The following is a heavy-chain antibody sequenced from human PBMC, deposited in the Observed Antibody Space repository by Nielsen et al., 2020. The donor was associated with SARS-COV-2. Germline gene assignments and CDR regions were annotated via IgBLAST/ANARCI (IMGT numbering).Heavy chain of an antibody. CDR1: GFTFSSYS. CDR2: ISSSSSYI. Sequence: GGSLRLSCAASGFTFSSYSMNWVRQAPGKGLEWVSSISSSSSYIYYADSVKGRFTISRDNAKNSLYLQMNSLRAEDTAVYYCAKDGIVGATLYYYYMDVWGKGTTVTVSS. J-gene: IGHJ6*03. D-gene: IGHD1-26*01. V-gene: IGHV3-21*01. CDR3: AKDGIVGATLYYYYMDV.